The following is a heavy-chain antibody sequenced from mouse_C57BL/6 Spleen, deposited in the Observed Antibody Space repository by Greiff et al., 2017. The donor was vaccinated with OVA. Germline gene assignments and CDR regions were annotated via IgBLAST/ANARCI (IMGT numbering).Heavy chain of an antibody. J-gene: IGHJ4*01. CDR1: GFSLTSYA. V-gene: IGHV2-9-1*01. CDR2: IWTGGGT. D-gene: IGHD1-1*01. CDR3: ARSSITTVVAPMDY. Sequence: VKLQESGPGLVAPSQSLSITCTVSGFSLTSYAISWVRQPPGKGLEWLGVIWTGGGTNYNSALKSRLSISKDNSKSQVFLKMNSLQTDDTARYYCARSSITTVVAPMDYWGQGTSVTVSS.